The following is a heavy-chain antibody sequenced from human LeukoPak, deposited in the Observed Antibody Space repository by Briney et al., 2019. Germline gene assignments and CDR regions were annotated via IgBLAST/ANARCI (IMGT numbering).Heavy chain of an antibody. J-gene: IGHJ3*02. CDR2: IYYSGST. CDR1: GGSISSYY. CDR3: ARESLAVAAAFDI. V-gene: IGHV4-59*01. D-gene: IGHD6-19*01. Sequence: SETLSLTCTVSGGSISSYYWSWIRQPPGKGLEWIGYIYYSGSTNYNPSLKSRVTISVDTSKNQFSLKLSSVTAADTAVYYCARESLAVAAAFDIWGQGTMVTVSS.